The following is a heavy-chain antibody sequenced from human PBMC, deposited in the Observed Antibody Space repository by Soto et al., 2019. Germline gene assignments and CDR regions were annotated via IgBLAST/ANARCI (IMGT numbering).Heavy chain of an antibody. CDR3: AKPANGWFSAFDI. CDR1: GFTFSSYA. V-gene: IGHV3-23*01. Sequence: EVQLLESGGGLVQPGGSLRLSCAASGFTFSSYAMSWVRQAPGKGLEWVSAISGSGGTTYYADSVKGRFTFSRDNSKNTLYLQMISLRAEDTAVYYCAKPANGWFSAFDIWGQGTMVTVSS. CDR2: ISGSGGTT. J-gene: IGHJ3*02. D-gene: IGHD6-19*01.